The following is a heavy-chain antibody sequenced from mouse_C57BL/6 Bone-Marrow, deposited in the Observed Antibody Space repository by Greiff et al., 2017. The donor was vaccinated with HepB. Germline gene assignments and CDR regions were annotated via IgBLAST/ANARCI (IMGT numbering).Heavy chain of an antibody. J-gene: IGHJ3*01. D-gene: IGHD2-5*01. CDR3: ARERSYYSNYGFAY. CDR2: INYDGSST. CDR1: GFTFSDYY. V-gene: IGHV5-16*01. Sequence: EVQLVESEGGLVQPGSSMKLSCTASGFTFSDYYMAWVRQVPEKGLEWVANINYDGSSTYYLDSLKSRFIISRDNAKNILYLQMSSLKSEDTATYYCARERSYYSNYGFAYWGQGTLVTVSA.